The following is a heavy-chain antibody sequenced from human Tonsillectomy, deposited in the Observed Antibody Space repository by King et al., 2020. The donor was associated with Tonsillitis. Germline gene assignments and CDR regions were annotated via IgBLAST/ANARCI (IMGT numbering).Heavy chain of an antibody. CDR1: GYTFTGYY. CDR2: INPNSGGT. V-gene: IGHV1-2*02. CDR3: ARGGFYDSSGPANYYYYYGMDV. Sequence: VQLVQSGAEVKKPGASVKVSCKASGYTFTGYYRHWVRQAPGQGLEWMGWINPNSGGTNYAQKFQGRVTMTRDTSISTAYMELSRLRSDDTAVYYCARGGFYDSSGPANYYYYYGMDVWGQGTTVTVSS. D-gene: IGHD3-22*01. J-gene: IGHJ6*02.